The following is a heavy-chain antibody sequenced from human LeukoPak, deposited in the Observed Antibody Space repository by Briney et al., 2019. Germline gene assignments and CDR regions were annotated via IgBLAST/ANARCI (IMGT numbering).Heavy chain of an antibody. CDR3: TTDSSGYYYYYYGMDV. J-gene: IGHJ6*02. V-gene: IGHV3-15*01. CDR1: GFTSSNAW. Sequence: GGSLRLSCAASGFTSSNAWMSWVRQAPGKGLEWVGRIKSKTDGGTTDYAAPVKGRFTISRDDSKNTLYLQMNSLKTEDTAVYYCTTDSSGYYYYYYGMDVWGQGTTVTVSS. D-gene: IGHD3-22*01. CDR2: IKSKTDGGTT.